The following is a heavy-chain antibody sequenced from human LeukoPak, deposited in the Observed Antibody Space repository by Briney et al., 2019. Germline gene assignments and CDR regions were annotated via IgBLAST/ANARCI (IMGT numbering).Heavy chain of an antibody. CDR3: AKGGGGYSRLDY. CDR2: IWYDGSNK. V-gene: IGHV3-33*06. CDR1: GFTFSSYG. Sequence: PGGSLRLSCAASGFTFSSYGMHWVRQAPGKGLEWVAVIWYDGSNKYYADPVKGRFTISRDNSKNTLYLQMNSLRAEDTAVYYCAKGGGGYSRLDYWGQGTLVTVSS. J-gene: IGHJ4*02. D-gene: IGHD5-18*01.